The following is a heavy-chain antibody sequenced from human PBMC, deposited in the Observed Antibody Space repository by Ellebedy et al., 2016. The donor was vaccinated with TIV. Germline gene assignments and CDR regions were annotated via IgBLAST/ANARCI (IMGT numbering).Heavy chain of an antibody. Sequence: AASVKVSCKASGGTFSSYAISWVRQAPGQGLEWMGGIIPIFGTANYAQKFQGRVTITADESTSTAYMELSSLRSEDTAVYYCARGDRIAAAGTGWFDPWGQGTLVTVSS. CDR1: GGTFSSYA. V-gene: IGHV1-69*13. J-gene: IGHJ5*02. D-gene: IGHD6-13*01. CDR3: ARGDRIAAAGTGWFDP. CDR2: IIPIFGTA.